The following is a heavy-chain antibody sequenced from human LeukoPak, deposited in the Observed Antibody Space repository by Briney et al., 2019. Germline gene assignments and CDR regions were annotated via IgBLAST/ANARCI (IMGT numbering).Heavy chain of an antibody. V-gene: IGHV3-11*03. Sequence: GGSLRLSCAASGFTFSDYYMTWIRQAPGKGLEWVSGIGSLSIGSYYADSVKGRFTISRDNANNTLYLQMNSLRAEDTAVYYCAKKGLVGTTDLRAFDYWGQGTLVTVSS. CDR1: GFTFSDYY. CDR3: AKKGLVGTTDLRAFDY. J-gene: IGHJ4*02. CDR2: IGSLSIGS. D-gene: IGHD1-26*01.